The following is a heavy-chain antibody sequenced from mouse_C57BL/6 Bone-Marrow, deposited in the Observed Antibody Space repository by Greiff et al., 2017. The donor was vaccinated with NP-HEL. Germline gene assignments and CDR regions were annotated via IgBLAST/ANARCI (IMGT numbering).Heavy chain of an antibody. CDR1: GYSFTGYY. D-gene: IGHD2-4*01. CDR2: INPSTGGT. J-gene: IGHJ4*01. CDR3: AREGDYDGDY. Sequence: EVQLQQSGPELVKPGASVKISCKASGYSFTGYYMNWVKQSPEKSLEWIGEINPSTGGTTYNQKFKAKATLTVDKSSSTAYMQLKSLTSEDSAVYYCAREGDYDGDYWGQGTSVTVSS. V-gene: IGHV1-42*01.